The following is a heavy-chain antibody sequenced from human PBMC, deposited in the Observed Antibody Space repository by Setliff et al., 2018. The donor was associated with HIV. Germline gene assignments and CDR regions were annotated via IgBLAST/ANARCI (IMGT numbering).Heavy chain of an antibody. J-gene: IGHJ4*02. CDR2: INTSGST. D-gene: IGHD3-3*01. CDR1: NGSISSGTFY. Sequence: SETLSLTCTVSNGSISSGTFYWNWIRQPAGKGLEWIGRINTSGSTNYNPSLKSRVTISVDKSQNQFSLKLSSVTAADTAVYYCARRPLFGVVIASVAKMEFDYWGQGTLVTVSS. CDR3: ARRPLFGVVIASVAKMEFDY. V-gene: IGHV4-61*02.